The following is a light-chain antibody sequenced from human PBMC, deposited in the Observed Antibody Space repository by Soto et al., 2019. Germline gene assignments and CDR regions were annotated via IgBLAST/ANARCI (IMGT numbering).Light chain of an antibody. V-gene: IGLV1-40*01. Sequence: QSVLTQPPSVSGAPGQRVTISCTGSSSNIWAGYDVHWYQQLPGTAPKLLIYGNTNRPSGVPDRFSGSKSGTSASLAITGLQAEDEADYYCQSYDNSLSGSGVFGGGTKLTVL. CDR1: SSNIWAGYD. CDR2: GNT. CDR3: QSYDNSLSGSGV. J-gene: IGLJ2*01.